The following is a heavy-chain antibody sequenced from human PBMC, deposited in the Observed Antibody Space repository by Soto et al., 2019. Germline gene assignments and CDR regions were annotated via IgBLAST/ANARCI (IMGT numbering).Heavy chain of an antibody. CDR3: ARDPTPTSIAAAGPHNNWFDP. CDR1: GGSFSGYY. Sequence: SETLSLTCAVYGGSFSGYYWSWIRQPPGKGLEWIGEINHSGSTNYNPSLKSRVTISVDTSKNQFSLKLSSVTAADTAVYYCARDPTPTSIAAAGPHNNWFDPWGQGTLVTVSS. CDR2: INHSGST. V-gene: IGHV4-34*01. J-gene: IGHJ5*02. D-gene: IGHD6-13*01.